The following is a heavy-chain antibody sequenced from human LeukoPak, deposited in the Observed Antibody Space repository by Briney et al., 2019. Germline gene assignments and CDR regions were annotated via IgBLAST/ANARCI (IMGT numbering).Heavy chain of an antibody. J-gene: IGHJ4*02. Sequence: GGSLRLSCAASGFTFSSYGMHWVRQAPGKGLEWVAVISYDGSNKYYADSVKGRFTISRDNSKNTLYLQMNSLRAEDTAVYYCAKDRRVFWGLGYFDYWGQGTLATVSS. CDR3: AKDRRVFWGLGYFDY. CDR2: ISYDGSNK. D-gene: IGHD7-27*01. V-gene: IGHV3-30*18. CDR1: GFTFSSYG.